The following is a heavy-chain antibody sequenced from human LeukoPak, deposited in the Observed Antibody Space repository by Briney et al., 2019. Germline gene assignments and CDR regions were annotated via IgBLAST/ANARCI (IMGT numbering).Heavy chain of an antibody. V-gene: IGHV3-30*02. CDR2: IRHDGTNK. D-gene: IGHD5-18*01. Sequence: GGSLRLSCAASGFNFSSYGMHWVRQAPGKGLEWVAFIRHDGTNKYYAGSVKGRFTISRDNSKNTLYLQMNSLRAEDTAVYYCASGYSYGLYYYYYYMDVWGKGTTVTISS. CDR3: ASGYSYGLYYYYYYMDV. CDR1: GFNFSSYG. J-gene: IGHJ6*03.